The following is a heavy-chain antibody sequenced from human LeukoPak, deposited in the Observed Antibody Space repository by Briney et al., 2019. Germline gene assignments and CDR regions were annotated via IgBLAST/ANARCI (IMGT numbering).Heavy chain of an antibody. CDR3: ATGGRSGVAFES. CDR2: LYRGGST. CDR1: GFISSSNY. Sequence: GGSVRLSCTASGFISSSNYMSGGPQAPGKGLEWVSLLYRGGSTNSADSVMGRSTISRDKYNNPLYLQMNRLRAEDTAVYYCATGGRSGVAFESWGQGTLVTVSS. V-gene: IGHV3-53*01. D-gene: IGHD3-16*01. J-gene: IGHJ1*01.